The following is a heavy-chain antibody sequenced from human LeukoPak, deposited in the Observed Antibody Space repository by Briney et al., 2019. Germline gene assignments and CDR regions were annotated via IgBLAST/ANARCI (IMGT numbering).Heavy chain of an antibody. V-gene: IGHV3-23*01. CDR3: AKDGGGSFGRGDLDY. CDR2: ISGNGDRT. D-gene: IGHD3-10*01. J-gene: IGHJ4*02. Sequence: PGGSLRLSCAASGFTFSSYVMNWVRQAQGKGLEWVSTISGNGDRTYYADSVKGRFTISRDNSKNTLYLQMYSLRAEDTAVYYCAKDGGGSFGRGDLDYWGQGTLVTVSS. CDR1: GFTFSSYV.